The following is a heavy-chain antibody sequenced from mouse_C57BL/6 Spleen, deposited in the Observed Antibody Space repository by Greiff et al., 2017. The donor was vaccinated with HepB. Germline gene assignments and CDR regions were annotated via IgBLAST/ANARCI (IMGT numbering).Heavy chain of an antibody. D-gene: IGHD1-1*01. CDR1: GYSITSGYY. CDR2: ISYDGSN. J-gene: IGHJ4*01. Sequence: ESGPGLVKPSQSLSLTCSVTGYSITSGYYRNWIRQFPGNKLEWMGYISYDGSNNYNPSLKNRISITRDTSKNQFFLKLNSVTTEDTATYYCARYYYGSSYVYYAMDYWGQGTSVTVSS. CDR3: ARYYYGSSYVYYAMDY. V-gene: IGHV3-6*01.